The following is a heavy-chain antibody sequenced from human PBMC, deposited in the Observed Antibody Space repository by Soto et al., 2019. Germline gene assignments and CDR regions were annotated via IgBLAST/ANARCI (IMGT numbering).Heavy chain of an antibody. Sequence: EVQLVESGGGLVQPGGSLRLSCAASGFTFSDHYMDWVRQAPGKGLEWVARSRNKANSYSTEYAASVKGRFTISRDGSGNSLYLQMNGLNAEDTAVYYCARIVYCSGGGCYYGLDYWGQGTLVTVSS. D-gene: IGHD2-15*01. CDR3: ARIVYCSGGGCYYGLDY. CDR2: SRNKANSYST. J-gene: IGHJ4*02. V-gene: IGHV3-72*01. CDR1: GFTFSDHY.